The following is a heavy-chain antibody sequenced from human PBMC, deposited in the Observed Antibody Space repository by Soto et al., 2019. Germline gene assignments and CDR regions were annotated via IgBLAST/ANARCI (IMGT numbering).Heavy chain of an antibody. CDR2: IPYDGGNK. CDR1: GFTSSSYA. Sequence: QVQLVESGEGVAKPGGCLRPSCTATGFTSSSYAMHWVPQAPAKGMAWVAVIPYDGGNKYYAASLKGRFTISRNNPKNRLYLQMNSLGAEETAVYYCATDTPRADYWGEGTVVTVSS. CDR3: ATDTPRADY. V-gene: IGHV3-30-3*01. J-gene: IGHJ4*02.